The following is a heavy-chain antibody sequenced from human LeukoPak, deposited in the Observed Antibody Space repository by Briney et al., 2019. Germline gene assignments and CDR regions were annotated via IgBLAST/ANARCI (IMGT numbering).Heavy chain of an antibody. CDR2: ISISNNSI. D-gene: IGHD4-17*01. CDR3: ARETIYSDKVIDH. Sequence: PGGSLRLSCVASGFTFSYYSFNWVRQAPGKGLEWIAYISISNNSIYYADSVKGRFTISRDNAKNSLYLQMNSLRVEDTAVYYCARETIYSDKVIDHWGQGTPVAVSS. V-gene: IGHV3-48*01. CDR1: GFTFSYYS. J-gene: IGHJ4*02.